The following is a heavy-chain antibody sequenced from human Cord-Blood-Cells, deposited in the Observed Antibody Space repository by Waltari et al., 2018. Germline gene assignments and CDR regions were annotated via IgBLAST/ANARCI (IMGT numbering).Heavy chain of an antibody. V-gene: IGHV1-58*02. D-gene: IGHD3-10*01. CDR3: AAAGSGSYYYFDY. J-gene: IGHJ4*02. CDR1: GFPFTSSA. Sequence: QRQLVQSGPDGKKHGTPGKVSCKASGFPFTSSAMQWVRQARGQRLEWIGWLVVGSGTTNYAQKFQERVTINRDMSTSTAYMELSSLRSEDTAVYYCAAAGSGSYYYFDYWGQGTLVTVSS. CDR2: LVVGSGTT.